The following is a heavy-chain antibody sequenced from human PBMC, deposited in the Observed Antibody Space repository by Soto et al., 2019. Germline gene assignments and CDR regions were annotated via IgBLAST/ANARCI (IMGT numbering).Heavy chain of an antibody. J-gene: IGHJ6*02. CDR3: AREGDFLPAPIGYYGMDV. D-gene: IGHD2-2*01. CDR2: ISSSSSYI. V-gene: IGHV3-21*01. Sequence: GGSLRLSCAASGFTFSSYSMNWVRQAPGKGLEWVSSISSSSSYIYYADSVKGRFTISRDNAKNSLYLQMNSLRAEDTAVYYCAREGDFLPAPIGYYGMDVWGQGTTVTVSS. CDR1: GFTFSSYS.